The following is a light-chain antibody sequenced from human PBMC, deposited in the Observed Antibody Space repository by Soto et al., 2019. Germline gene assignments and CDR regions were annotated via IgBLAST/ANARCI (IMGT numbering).Light chain of an antibody. V-gene: IGLV6-57*03. CDR2: ENN. J-gene: IGLJ3*02. CDR3: QSYDNTNKGV. CDR1: SGSIASNY. Sequence: FMLTQPHSVSESPGKTVTISCTRSSGSIASNYVQWYQQRPGSAPTTVISENNQRPSGVPGRFSGSIDSSSNSASLAISGLKTEDEADYYCQSYDNTNKGVFGGGTKLTVL.